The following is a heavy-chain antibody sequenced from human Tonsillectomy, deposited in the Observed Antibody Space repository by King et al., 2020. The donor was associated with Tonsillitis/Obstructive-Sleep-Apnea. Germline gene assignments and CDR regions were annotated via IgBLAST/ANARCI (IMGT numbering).Heavy chain of an antibody. J-gene: IGHJ4*02. CDR2: IHYGGST. CDR3: AMDTTVVSRYDY. D-gene: IGHD5-18*01. V-gene: IGHV4-39*01. Sequence: QLQESGPGLVKPSETLSLTCTVSGASISSTTYYWAWIRQPPGKGLEWIGAIHYGGSTYFNPSLKSRVAISLDTSKNPFSLRLTSVTAADTAVYYCAMDTTVVSRYDYWGQGTLVTVSS. CDR1: GASISSTTYY.